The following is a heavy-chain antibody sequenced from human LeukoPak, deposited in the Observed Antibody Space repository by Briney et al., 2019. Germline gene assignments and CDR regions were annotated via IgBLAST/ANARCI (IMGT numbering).Heavy chain of an antibody. CDR3: AKDTSVARYCTNDICSPFDY. Sequence: GGSLRLSCAASGFTVSSNYMTWVRQAPGKGLEWVSVISIPGSITYADSVKGRFTTSRDNSKNTLYLQMNSLRAEDTAVYYCAKDTSVARYCTNDICSPFDYWGQGTLVTVSS. CDR1: GFTVSSNY. CDR2: ISIPGSI. D-gene: IGHD2-8*01. V-gene: IGHV3-53*01. J-gene: IGHJ4*02.